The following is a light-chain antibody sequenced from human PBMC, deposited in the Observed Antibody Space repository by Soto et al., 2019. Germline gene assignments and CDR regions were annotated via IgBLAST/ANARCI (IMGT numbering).Light chain of an antibody. J-gene: IGLJ1*01. CDR2: EDN. Sequence: QSALTQPPSASGSPGQSVAISCTGTSSDVGGYNYVSWYRQHPGKAPKLMIYEDNKRPSGVPDRFSGSKSGNTASLTVSGLQAEDEADYYCSSYAGSSNVFGTGTKLTVL. V-gene: IGLV2-8*01. CDR1: SSDVGGYNY. CDR3: SSYAGSSNV.